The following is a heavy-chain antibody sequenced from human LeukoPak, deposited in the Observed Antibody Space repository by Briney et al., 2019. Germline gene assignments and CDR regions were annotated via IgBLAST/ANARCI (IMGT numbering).Heavy chain of an antibody. D-gene: IGHD3-22*01. CDR1: GFTFSSYW. Sequence: GGSLRLSCAASGFTFSSYWMSWVRQAPGKGLEWVANIKQDGSEKYYVDSVKGRFTISRDNAKNSLYLQMNSLRAEDTAVYYCARDSRNTYYYDSSGYYYGYWGQGTLVTVSS. CDR3: ARDSRNTYYYDSSGYYYGY. V-gene: IGHV3-7*01. CDR2: IKQDGSEK. J-gene: IGHJ4*02.